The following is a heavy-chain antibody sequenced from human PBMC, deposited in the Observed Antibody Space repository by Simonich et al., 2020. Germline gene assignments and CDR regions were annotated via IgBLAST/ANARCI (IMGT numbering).Heavy chain of an antibody. D-gene: IGHD1-26*01. V-gene: IGHV1-2*02. CDR3: ARDLRGSYYYYYYMDV. Sequence: QVQLVQSGAEVKKPGASVKVSCKASGYTFTGYYMHWVRQAPGQGLEWMGGSNPNSGGTNYAKKVQGRVTMTRDTSISTAYMELSRLRSDDTAVYYCARDLRGSYYYYYYMDVWGKGTTVTVSS. J-gene: IGHJ6*03. CDR1: GYTFTGYY. CDR2: SNPNSGGT.